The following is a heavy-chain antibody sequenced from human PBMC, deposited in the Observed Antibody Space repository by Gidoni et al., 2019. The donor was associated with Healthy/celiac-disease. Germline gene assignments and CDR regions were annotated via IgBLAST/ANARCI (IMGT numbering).Heavy chain of an antibody. CDR3: ARDLGTGDVAYFDY. CDR2: IYHSGST. J-gene: IGHJ4*02. D-gene: IGHD7-27*01. CDR1: GGSIRSSNW. Sequence: QVQLQESGPGLVKPSGTLSLPCAVSGGSIRSSNWWGWVRQPPGKGLEWIWEIYHSGSTNYNPSLKSRVTISGDKSKNQFSLKLSSVTAADTAVYYWARDLGTGDVAYFDYWGQGTLVTVSS. V-gene: IGHV4-4*02.